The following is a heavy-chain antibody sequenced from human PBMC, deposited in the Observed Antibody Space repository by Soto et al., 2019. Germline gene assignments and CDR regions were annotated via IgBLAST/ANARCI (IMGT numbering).Heavy chain of an antibody. Sequence: SETLSLTCTVSGGSISSGDYYWSWIRQPPGKGLEWIGYIYYSGSTYYNPSLKSRVTISVDTSKNQFSLKLSSVTAADTAVYYCARGGLDFWSSYPDAYHYYGMDVWGQGTTVTVSS. V-gene: IGHV4-30-4*02. CDR3: ARGGLDFWSSYPDAYHYYGMDV. CDR1: GGSISSGDYY. D-gene: IGHD3-3*01. J-gene: IGHJ6*02. CDR2: IYYSGST.